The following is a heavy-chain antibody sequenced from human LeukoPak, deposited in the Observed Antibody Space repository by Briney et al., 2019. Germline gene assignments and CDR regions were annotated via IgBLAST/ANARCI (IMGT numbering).Heavy chain of an antibody. Sequence: GGSLRLSCAASGFSFSDYYMSWFRQAPGKGLEWVAVIGGSGGSTSYADSVKGRFTISRDDSKNTLYLQMNSLRVEDTAIYYCAKEGCTSPSCYSNCWGQGTLVTVSS. D-gene: IGHD2-2*01. J-gene: IGHJ4*02. CDR1: GFSFSDYY. V-gene: IGHV3-23*01. CDR3: AKEGCTSPSCYSNC. CDR2: IGGSGGST.